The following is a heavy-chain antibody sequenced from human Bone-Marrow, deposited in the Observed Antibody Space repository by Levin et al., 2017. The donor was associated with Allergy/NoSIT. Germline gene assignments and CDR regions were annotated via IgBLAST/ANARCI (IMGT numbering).Heavy chain of an antibody. J-gene: IGHJ4*02. CDR1: GYTFTRYY. CDR2: IDPAVGNT. D-gene: IGHD3-10*01. CDR3: VSYGSGRSAHFDH. V-gene: IGHV1-46*01. Sequence: VASVKVSCKASGYTFTRYYMHWMRQVPGQGLEWMGVIDPAVGNTVYAQTFQGRVSVTRDTSTSTVYMELTSLTSQDTAVYYCVSYGSGRSAHFDHWGQGTLVIVSS.